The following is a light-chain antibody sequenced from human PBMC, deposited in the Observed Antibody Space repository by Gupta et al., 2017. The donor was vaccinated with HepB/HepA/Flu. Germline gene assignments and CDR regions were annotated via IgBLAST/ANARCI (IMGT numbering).Light chain of an antibody. V-gene: IGKV1-39*01. CDR2: AAS. CDR1: QSITSY. J-gene: IGKJ1*01. CDR3: QQRDRNPWT. Sequence: DIQMTQSPSSLPASVGDRVIITCRASQSITSYLNWYQQKPGEAPKLLIYAASNLQSGVPSRFSGSGSGTFFALTISSLQPEDFATYYCQQRDRNPWTFGQGTKVDIK.